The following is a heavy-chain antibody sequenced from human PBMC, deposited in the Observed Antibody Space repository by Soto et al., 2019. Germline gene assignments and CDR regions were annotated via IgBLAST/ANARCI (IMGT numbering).Heavy chain of an antibody. V-gene: IGHV4-34*01. Sequence: SLTCAVYGGSFSGYYWSWIRQPPGKGLEWIGEINHSGSTNYNPSLKSRVTISVDTSKNQFSLKLSSVTAADTAVYYCARGLGTIFGVVIIPYYYYGMDVWGQGTTVTVSS. CDR3: ARGLGTIFGVVIIPYYYYGMDV. CDR2: INHSGST. D-gene: IGHD3-3*01. J-gene: IGHJ6*02. CDR1: GGSFSGYY.